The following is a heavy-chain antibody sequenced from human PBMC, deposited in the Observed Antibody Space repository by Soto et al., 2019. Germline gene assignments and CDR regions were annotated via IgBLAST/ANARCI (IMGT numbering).Heavy chain of an antibody. CDR1: VFTFSSYA. V-gene: IGHV3-23*01. Sequence: VGSLRLSCAASVFTFSSYAMSWVRHSPGKGLEWVSAISGSGGSTYYADSVKGRFTISRDNSKNTLYLQMNSLRAEDTAVYYCAKGWGVVAIHYYGMEVWGQGTTVTVSS. J-gene: IGHJ6*01. CDR3: AKGWGVVAIHYYGMEV. D-gene: IGHD2-21*01. CDR2: ISGSGGST.